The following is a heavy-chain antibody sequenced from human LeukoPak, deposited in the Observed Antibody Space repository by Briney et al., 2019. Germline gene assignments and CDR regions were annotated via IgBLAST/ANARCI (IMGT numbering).Heavy chain of an antibody. Sequence: PGGSLRPSCAASGFTFSTYSMNWVRQAPGKGLEWVSYISSSSNTIYYADSVKGRFTISRDNAKNSLYLQMNSLRDEDTAVYYCARDILTKQAYSGYDNWGRGTLVTVSS. CDR2: ISSSSNTI. J-gene: IGHJ4*02. D-gene: IGHD5-12*01. CDR1: GFTFSTYS. V-gene: IGHV3-48*02. CDR3: ARDILTKQAYSGYDN.